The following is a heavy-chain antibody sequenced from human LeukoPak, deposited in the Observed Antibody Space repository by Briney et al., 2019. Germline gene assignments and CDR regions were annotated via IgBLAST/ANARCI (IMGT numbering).Heavy chain of an antibody. V-gene: IGHV1-2*02. CDR1: GYTFTSYG. CDR2: INSNSGDT. D-gene: IGHD6-19*01. J-gene: IGHJ3*02. Sequence: ASVKVSCKASGYTFTSYGISWVRQAPGQGLEWTGWINSNSGDTNYAQQFQGRVTLARDTSISTAYMELSRLKSDDTAVYYCARGRSGWSNDAFDIWGQGTMVTVSS. CDR3: ARGRSGWSNDAFDI.